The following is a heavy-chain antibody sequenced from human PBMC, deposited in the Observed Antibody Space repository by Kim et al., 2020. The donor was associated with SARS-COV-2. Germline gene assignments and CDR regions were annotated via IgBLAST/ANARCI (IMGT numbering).Heavy chain of an antibody. CDR3: ARDPGGYGGYPKGGRYYYYYMDV. V-gene: IGHV1-3*01. CDR2: INAGNGNT. CDR1: GYTFTSYA. Sequence: ASVKVSCKASGYTFTSYAMHWVRQAPGQRLEWMGWINAGNGNTKYSQKFQGRVTITRDTSASTAYMELSSPRSEDTAVYYCARDPGGYGGYPKGGRYYYYYMDVWGKGTTVTVSS. J-gene: IGHJ6*03. D-gene: IGHD5-12*01.